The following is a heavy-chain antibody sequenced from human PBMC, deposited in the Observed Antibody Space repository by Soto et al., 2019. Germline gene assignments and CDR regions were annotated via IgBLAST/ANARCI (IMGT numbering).Heavy chain of an antibody. J-gene: IGHJ5*02. CDR2: ISGSGDNT. D-gene: IGHD6-19*01. V-gene: IGHV3-23*01. CDR3: AKGPYSSGGYWFDP. CDR1: GFTFSDYA. Sequence: EVQLLESGGGLVQPGGSLRISCAASGFTFSDYAMKWVRQAPGKGLEWVSFISGSGDNTNYADSVRGRFTISRDNSKNKLYLQMNSVRAEDTAVYYCAKGPYSSGGYWFDPWGQGTLVIVSS.